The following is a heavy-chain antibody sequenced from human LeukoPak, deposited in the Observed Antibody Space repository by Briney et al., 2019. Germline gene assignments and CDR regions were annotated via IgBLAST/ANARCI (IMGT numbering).Heavy chain of an antibody. CDR2: INEDGSTT. CDR1: GFTFSSIW. CDR3: VRDLGGRSGH. D-gene: IGHD1-26*01. V-gene: IGHV3-74*01. Sequence: GGSLRLSCAASGFTFSSIWMHWVRQAPGKGLVGVSRINEDGSTTNYADSVKGRSTIFRDNAKNTLYLQMNSLRAEDTAVYYCVRDLGGRSGHWGQGTLVTVSS. J-gene: IGHJ4*02.